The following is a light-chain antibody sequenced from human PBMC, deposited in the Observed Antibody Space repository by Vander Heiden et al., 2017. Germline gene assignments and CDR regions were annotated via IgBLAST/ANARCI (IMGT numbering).Light chain of an antibody. Sequence: QSVLTPPPSVSGAPGQRVTLSCTGSSSNIGAGYDVHWYQQLPGTAPKLLIYGNSNRRSGVPDRFSGSKSGTSASLAITGLQAEDEADYYCQSYDSSLSGYVFGTGTKVTVL. J-gene: IGLJ1*01. CDR3: QSYDSSLSGYV. CDR1: SSNIGAGYD. CDR2: GNS. V-gene: IGLV1-40*01.